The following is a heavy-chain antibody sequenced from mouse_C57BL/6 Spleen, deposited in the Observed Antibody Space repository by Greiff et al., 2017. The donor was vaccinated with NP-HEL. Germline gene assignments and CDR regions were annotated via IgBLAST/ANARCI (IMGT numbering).Heavy chain of an antibody. D-gene: IGHD1-1*01. CDR2: IYPGSGST. CDR3: ARRGYYGSSPLFAY. J-gene: IGHJ3*01. CDR1: GYTFTSYW. V-gene: IGHV1-55*01. Sequence: QVQLQQPGAELEKPGASVKMSCKASGYTFTSYWITWVKQRPGQGLEWIGDIYPGSGSTNYNEKFKSKATLTVDTSSSTAYMQLSSLTSEDSAVYYCARRGYYGSSPLFAYWGQGTLVTVSA.